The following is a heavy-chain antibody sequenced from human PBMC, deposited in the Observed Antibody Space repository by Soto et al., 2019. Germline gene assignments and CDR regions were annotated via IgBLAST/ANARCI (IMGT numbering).Heavy chain of an antibody. V-gene: IGHV1-8*01. Sequence: QVQLVQSGAEVKRPGASVKVSCKASGYTFTSYDINWVRQATGQGLEWVGWVNPNSGNTGYAQKFQGRVTMTKNTSISTAYMELSSRTSEDPAVYYCAGEGYSSSSGPRGNWFDPWGQGTLVTVSS. D-gene: IGHD6-6*01. CDR3: AGEGYSSSSGPRGNWFDP. CDR1: GYTFTSYD. CDR2: VNPNSGNT. J-gene: IGHJ5*02.